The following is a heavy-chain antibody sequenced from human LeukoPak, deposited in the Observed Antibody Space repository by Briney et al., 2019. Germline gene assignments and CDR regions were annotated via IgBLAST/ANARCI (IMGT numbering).Heavy chain of an antibody. J-gene: IGHJ3*02. Sequence: SETLSLTCTVSGGSISSYYWSWIRQPPGKGLERIGYIYYSGSTNYNPSLKSRVTISVDTSKNQFSLKLSSVTAADTAVYYCARAVAGTRGAFDIRGQGTMVTVSS. V-gene: IGHV4-59*01. CDR3: ARAVAGTRGAFDI. D-gene: IGHD6-19*01. CDR2: IYYSGST. CDR1: GGSISSYY.